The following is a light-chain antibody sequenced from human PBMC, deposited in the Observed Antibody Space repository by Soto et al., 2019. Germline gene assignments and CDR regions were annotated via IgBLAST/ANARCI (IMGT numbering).Light chain of an antibody. CDR3: QQYGSSSWT. Sequence: ESVLTQSPGTLSLSPGERATLSCRASQSVSSSYLAWYQQKPGQAPRLLIYGTSSRATAIPDRFSGSVSGTDFTLTISRLEPEDFAVYYCQQYGSSSWTFGQGTKVDIK. CDR2: GTS. J-gene: IGKJ1*01. V-gene: IGKV3-20*01. CDR1: QSVSSSY.